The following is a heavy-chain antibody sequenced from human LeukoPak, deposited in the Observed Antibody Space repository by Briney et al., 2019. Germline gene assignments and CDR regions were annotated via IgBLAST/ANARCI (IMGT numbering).Heavy chain of an antibody. V-gene: IGHV4-34*01. D-gene: IGHD3-3*01. CDR3: ARGSNHDFWSGYYTVAYHYMYV. J-gene: IGHJ6*03. CDR1: GGSFSGYC. CDR2: INHSGTT. Sequence: SETLSLTCAVYGGSFSGYCWSWIRQPPGKGLEWIGEINHSGTTNYNPSLKSRVTTSIDTSKNQFSLKLSSVTAADTAVYYCARGSNHDFWSGYYTVAYHYMYVLDEGTTVTVSS.